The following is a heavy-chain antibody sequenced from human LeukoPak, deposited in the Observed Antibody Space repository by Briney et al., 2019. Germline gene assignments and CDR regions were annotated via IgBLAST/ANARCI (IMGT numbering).Heavy chain of an antibody. V-gene: IGHV4-59*11. Sequence: SETLSLTCTVSGGSISSHYWSWIRQPPGKGLEWIGYIYYSGSTNYNPSLKSRVTISVDTSKNQFSLKLSSVTAADTAVYYCARDPFLLDYWGQGTLVTVSS. CDR1: GGSISSHY. CDR2: IYYSGST. J-gene: IGHJ4*02. CDR3: ARDPFLLDY.